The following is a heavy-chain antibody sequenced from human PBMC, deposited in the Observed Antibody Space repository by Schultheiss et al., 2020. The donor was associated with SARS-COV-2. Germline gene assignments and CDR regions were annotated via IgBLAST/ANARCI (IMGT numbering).Heavy chain of an antibody. CDR2: ISGSGGST. J-gene: IGHJ3*02. V-gene: IGHV3-23*01. CDR1: GFTVSSNY. CDR3: ARDERGIDAFDI. Sequence: GGSLRLSCAASGFTVSSNYMSWVRQAPGKGLEWVSAISGSGGSTYYADSVKGRFTISRDNSKNTLYLQMNSLRAEDTAVYYCARDERGIDAFDIWGQGTMVTVSS. D-gene: IGHD3-10*01.